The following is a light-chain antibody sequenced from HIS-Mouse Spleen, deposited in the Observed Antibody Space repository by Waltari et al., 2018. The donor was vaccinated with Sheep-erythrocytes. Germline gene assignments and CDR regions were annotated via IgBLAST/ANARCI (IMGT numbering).Light chain of an antibody. V-gene: IGLV3-1*01. CDR2: QDS. Sequence: SYELTQPPSVSVSPGQTASITCSGDKLGDKYACWYQQKPGQSPVLVIYQDSQRPSGIPERFSGSNSGNTATVTISRVEAGDEADYYCQVWDSSSDQVVFGGGTKLTVL. CDR1: KLGDKY. CDR3: QVWDSSSDQVV. J-gene: IGLJ2*01.